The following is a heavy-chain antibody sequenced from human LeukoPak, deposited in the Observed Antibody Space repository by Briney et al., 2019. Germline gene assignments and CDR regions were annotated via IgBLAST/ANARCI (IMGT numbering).Heavy chain of an antibody. CDR3: AKGYSSSSFFSYYFDY. V-gene: IGHV3-9*03. D-gene: IGHD6-6*01. Sequence: GGSLRLSCAASGFTFDDYAMHWVRQAPGKGLEWVSGISWNSGSIGYADSVKGRFTISRDNAKTSMYVQMNSLRAEDMALYYCAKGYSSSSFFSYYFDYWGQGTLVTVSS. CDR2: ISWNSGSI. CDR1: GFTFDDYA. J-gene: IGHJ4*02.